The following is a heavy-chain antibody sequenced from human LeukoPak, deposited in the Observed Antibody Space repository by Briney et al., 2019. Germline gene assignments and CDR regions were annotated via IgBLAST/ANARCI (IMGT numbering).Heavy chain of an antibody. Sequence: GGSLRLSCVASGITFSNYAVSWVRQAPDKGLDWVSVISGSAHKIRYADSVKGRFTISRDNSENIVYLQMNNLRAEDTAVYYCAGRVTGYSSGYVYWGQGTLVTVSS. V-gene: IGHV3-23*01. J-gene: IGHJ4*02. D-gene: IGHD5-18*01. CDR1: GITFSNYA. CDR2: ISGSAHKI. CDR3: AGRVTGYSSGYVY.